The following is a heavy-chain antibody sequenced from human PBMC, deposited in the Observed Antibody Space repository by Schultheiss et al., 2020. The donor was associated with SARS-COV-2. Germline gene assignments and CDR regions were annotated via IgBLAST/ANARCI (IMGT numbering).Heavy chain of an antibody. J-gene: IGHJ4*02. V-gene: IGHV4-38-2*01. CDR3: VRSPAWIGELLSFDN. D-gene: IGHD3-10*01. CDR2: VYHTGST. CDR1: NYAVSIGSY. Sequence: SETLSLTCGVSNYAVSIGSYWGWVRQSPGRGLEWVGSVYHTGSTYDNPSLRSRVIISLDKSKNHFSLKLTSVTAADTAVYYCVRSPAWIGELLSFDNWGQGIQLTVSS.